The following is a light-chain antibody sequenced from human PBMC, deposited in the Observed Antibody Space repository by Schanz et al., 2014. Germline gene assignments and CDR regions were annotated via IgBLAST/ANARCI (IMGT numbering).Light chain of an antibody. CDR2: GAS. CDR1: ESISDN. J-gene: IGKJ1*01. CDR3: QQCGSSRWT. V-gene: IGKV3-15*01. Sequence: EIVMTQSPATLSVSPGERATLSCRASESISDNLAWYQHKPGQAPRLLIYGASTRATGIPARFSGGGSGTEFTLTISRLEPEDFAVYYCQQCGSSRWTFGQGTKVEIK.